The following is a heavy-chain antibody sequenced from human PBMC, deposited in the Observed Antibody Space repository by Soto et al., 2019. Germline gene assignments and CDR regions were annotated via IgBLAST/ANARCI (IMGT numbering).Heavy chain of an antibody. J-gene: IGHJ4*02. Sequence: QVQLVESGGGVVQPGRSLRLSCAASGFTFSSYGMHWVRQAPGKGLEWVAVIWYDGSNKYYADSVKGRFTISRDNSKNPLYQQKNSRRDGDTGVYYCARARDHTGRLDYGARGTLATASS. CDR2: IWYDGSNK. V-gene: IGHV3-33*01. CDR1: GFTFSSYG. CDR3: ARARDHTGRLDY.